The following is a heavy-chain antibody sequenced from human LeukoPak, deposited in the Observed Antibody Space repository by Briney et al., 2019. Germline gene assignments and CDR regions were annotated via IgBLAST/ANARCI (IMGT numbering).Heavy chain of an antibody. V-gene: IGHV4-39*01. Sequence: SETLSLTCTVSGGSITSGAYYWGWIRQPPGKGLEWIGSINYSGSTYSNPSLKSRVTISVDTSKNQFSLKLTSMTAADTAVYYCATQNDNIWGSYLSLVDWGHGILVAVSS. CDR1: GGSITSGAYY. D-gene: IGHD3-16*02. J-gene: IGHJ4*01. CDR3: ATQNDNIWGSYLSLVD. CDR2: INYSGST.